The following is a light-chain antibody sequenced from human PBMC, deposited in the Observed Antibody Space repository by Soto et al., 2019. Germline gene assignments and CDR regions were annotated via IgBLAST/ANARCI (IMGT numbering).Light chain of an antibody. CDR1: QSAGNF. CDR2: YIS. J-gene: IGKJ5*01. V-gene: IGKV3D-15*01. Sequence: EIVMTQSPATLSVSPGETASLSCRASQSAGNFLAWYQQKPGQAPRIIIYYISTRATGIPDRFSGSGSGTEFNLTINRLQSEDSAVYYCQQHNQWTITFGQGTRLEI. CDR3: QQHNQWTIT.